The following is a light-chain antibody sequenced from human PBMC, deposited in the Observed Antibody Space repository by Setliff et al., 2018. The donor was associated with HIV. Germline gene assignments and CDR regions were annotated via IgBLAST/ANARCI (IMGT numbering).Light chain of an antibody. V-gene: IGLV2-14*03. CDR1: SSDIGAYNF. CDR3: YSYTNSRTLV. J-gene: IGLJ3*02. Sequence: QSVLTQPASVSGSPRQSITISCTGTSSDIGAYNFVSWYQQHPGKAPKLMIHDVSNRPSGVSNRFSGSKSGNTASLTISDLQADDEADYYCYSYTNSRTLVFGGGTK. CDR2: DVS.